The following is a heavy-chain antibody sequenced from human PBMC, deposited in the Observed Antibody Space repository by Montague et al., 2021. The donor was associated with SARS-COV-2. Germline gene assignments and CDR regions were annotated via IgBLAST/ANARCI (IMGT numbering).Heavy chain of an antibody. D-gene: IGHD3-3*01. CDR1: GYTFTSYD. Sequence: SVRVSCKASGYTFTSYDINWVRQATGQGLEWTGWMNPNSGNTGYAQKFQGRVTMTRNTSISTAYMELSSLRSEDTAVYYCARDFRITIFGVVIHNWFDPWGQGTLVTVSS. CDR3: ARDFRITIFGVVIHNWFDP. V-gene: IGHV1-8*01. CDR2: MNPNSGNT. J-gene: IGHJ5*02.